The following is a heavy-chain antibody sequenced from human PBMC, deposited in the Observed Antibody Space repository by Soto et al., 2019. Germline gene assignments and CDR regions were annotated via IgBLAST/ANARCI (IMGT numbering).Heavy chain of an antibody. V-gene: IGHV4-59*01. J-gene: IGHJ5*01. Sequence: PSETLSLTCTVSNVSITSSYWNWIRQSPGKGLEWIGFVYYTGTTKYNPSLRSRVTISVDTSKNEFSLKLTSVTTADTGFYFYARDFAGRGPFDPWGPGTLVTVSS. CDR3: ARDFAGRGPFDP. CDR1: NVSITSSY. D-gene: IGHD1-26*01. CDR2: VYYTGTT.